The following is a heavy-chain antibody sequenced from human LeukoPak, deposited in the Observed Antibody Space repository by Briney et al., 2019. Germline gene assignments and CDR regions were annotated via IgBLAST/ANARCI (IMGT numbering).Heavy chain of an antibody. V-gene: IGHV3-7*04. Sequence: GTLRLSCVASGFPFSSYWMSWVRQAPGKGLEWVANIKQDGSKKSYVDSVKGRFTISRDNAKNSLYLQMNSLRAEDTAIYYCTRVGYIDEGIDYWGQGTLVTVSS. CDR1: GFPFSSYW. J-gene: IGHJ4*02. CDR2: IKQDGSKK. D-gene: IGHD5-24*01. CDR3: TRVGYIDEGIDY.